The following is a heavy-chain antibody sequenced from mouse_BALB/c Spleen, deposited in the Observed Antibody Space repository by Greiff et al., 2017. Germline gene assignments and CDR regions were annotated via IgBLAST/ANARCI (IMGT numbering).Heavy chain of an antibody. D-gene: IGHD1-1*01. V-gene: IGHV7-3*02. CDR2: IRNKANGYTT. J-gene: IGHJ2*01. CDR3: ARDITTVGYYFDY. CDR1: GFTFTDYY. Sequence: EVQRVESGGGLVQPGGSLRLSCATSGFTFTDYYMSWVRQPPGKALEWLGFIRNKANGYTTEYSASVKGRFTISRDNSQSILYLQMNTLRAEDSATYYCARDITTVGYYFDYWGQGTTLTVSS.